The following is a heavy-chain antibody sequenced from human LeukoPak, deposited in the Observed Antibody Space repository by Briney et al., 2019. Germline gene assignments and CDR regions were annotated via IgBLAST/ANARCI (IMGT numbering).Heavy chain of an antibody. CDR3: ARGADTGYSSDS. D-gene: IGHD6-19*01. CDR2: IYTGGGR. CDR1: GFTVSSYY. J-gene: IGHJ5*02. V-gene: IGHV3-53*01. Sequence: GGSLRLSCAASGFTVSSYYMNWVRQAPGKELEWVSVIYTGGGRYYADSVRGRFTISRDTSKNMVFLQMNSLRVEDTAVYYCARGADTGYSSDSWGQGTLVTVSS.